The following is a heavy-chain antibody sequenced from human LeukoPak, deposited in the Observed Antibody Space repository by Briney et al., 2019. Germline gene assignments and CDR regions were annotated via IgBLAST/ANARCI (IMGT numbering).Heavy chain of an antibody. Sequence: SETLSLTCAVSSGSISTYYWSWIRQSPGKELEFIGYIYYSGSTNYNPSFKSRITISVDTSKNQFSLKLSSVTAADTAVYYCARGRDYYDSTGFFYWGQGTLVTVSS. CDR1: SGSISTYY. J-gene: IGHJ4*02. D-gene: IGHD3-22*01. CDR2: IYYSGST. CDR3: ARGRDYYDSTGFFY. V-gene: IGHV4-59*08.